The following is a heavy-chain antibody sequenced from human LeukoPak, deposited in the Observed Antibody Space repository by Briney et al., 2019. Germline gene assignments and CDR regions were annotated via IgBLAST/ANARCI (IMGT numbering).Heavy chain of an antibody. CDR2: INPNSGVT. D-gene: IGHD7-27*01. J-gene: IGHJ4*02. CDR1: GYTFTDHN. V-gene: IGHV1-2*02. CDR3: AGAPRYGSWGFDA. Sequence: ASVKVSCKASGYTFTDHNMHWVRQAPGQGLEWMGYINPNSGVTNHAQRFQGRVTISRDTSIRTAYMELSSLRSDDTAVYYCAGAPRYGSWGFDAWGQGTLVTVSS.